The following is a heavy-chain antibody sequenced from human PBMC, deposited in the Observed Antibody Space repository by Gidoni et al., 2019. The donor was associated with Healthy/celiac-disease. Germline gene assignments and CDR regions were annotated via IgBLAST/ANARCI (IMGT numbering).Heavy chain of an antibody. V-gene: IGHV4-59*01. J-gene: IGHJ4*02. CDR3: ARDRRQQLDY. CDR2: IYYSGST. D-gene: IGHD6-13*01. Sequence: QVQLQESGPGLVKPSETLSLTCTVSGGSISSYYWSWIRQPPGKGLEWIGYIYYSGSTNYNPSLKSRVTISVDTSKNQFSLKLSSVTAADTAVYYCARDRRQQLDYWGQGTLVTVSS. CDR1: GGSISSYY.